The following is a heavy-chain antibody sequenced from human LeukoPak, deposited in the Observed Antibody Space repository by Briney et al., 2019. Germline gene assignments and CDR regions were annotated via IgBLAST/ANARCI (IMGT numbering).Heavy chain of an antibody. V-gene: IGHV4-34*01. Sequence: SETLSLTCAVYGGSFSGYYWSWIRQPPGKGLEWIGEINHSGSTNYNPSLKSRVTISVDTSKNQFSLKLSSVTAADTAVYYCAKDHGIAVAGGFDYWGQGTLVTVSS. J-gene: IGHJ4*02. CDR1: GGSFSGYY. D-gene: IGHD6-19*01. CDR3: AKDHGIAVAGGFDY. CDR2: INHSGST.